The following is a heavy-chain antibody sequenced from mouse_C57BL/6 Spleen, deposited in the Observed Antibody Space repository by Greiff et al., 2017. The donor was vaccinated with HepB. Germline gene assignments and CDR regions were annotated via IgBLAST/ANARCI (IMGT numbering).Heavy chain of an antibody. Sequence: QVQLQQSGPELVKPGASVKISCKASGYAFSSSWMNWVKQRPGKGLEWIGRIYPGDGDTNYNGKFKGKATLTADKSSSTAYMQLSSLTSEDSAVYFCARGNHGYAMDYWGQGTSVTVSS. CDR2: IYPGDGDT. CDR1: GYAFSSSW. CDR3: ARGNHGYAMDY. V-gene: IGHV1-82*01. J-gene: IGHJ4*01.